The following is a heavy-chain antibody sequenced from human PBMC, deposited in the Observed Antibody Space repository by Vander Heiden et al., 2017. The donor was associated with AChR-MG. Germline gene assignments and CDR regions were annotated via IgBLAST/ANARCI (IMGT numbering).Heavy chain of an antibody. J-gene: IGHJ4*02. D-gene: IGHD3-3*01. CDR2: IYYSGST. V-gene: IGHV4-39*01. CDR3: ARTPYYDFWSDYYRGGVHNYFDY. Sequence: QLQLQESGPGLVKSSETLSLTCTVSGGSISSSSYYWGWIRQPPGKGLEWIGSIYYSGSTYYNPSLKSRVTISVDTSKNQFSLKLSSVTAADTAVYYCARTPYYDFWSDYYRGGVHNYFDYWGQGTLVTVSS. CDR1: GGSISSSSYY.